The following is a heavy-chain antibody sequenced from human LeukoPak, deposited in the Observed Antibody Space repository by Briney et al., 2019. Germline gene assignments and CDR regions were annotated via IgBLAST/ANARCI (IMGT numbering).Heavy chain of an antibody. CDR3: ASPAAGTNFDY. J-gene: IGHJ4*02. CDR2: ISSIGSYT. V-gene: IGHV3-11*03. D-gene: IGHD6-13*01. CDR1: GYTFSDHY. Sequence: GGSLRLSCAASGYTFSDHYMSWIRQAPGKGLEWVSYISSIGSYTNYADSVKGRFTVSRDNAKNSLYLQMNSLRVEDTAVYYCASPAAGTNFDYWGRGTLVTVSS.